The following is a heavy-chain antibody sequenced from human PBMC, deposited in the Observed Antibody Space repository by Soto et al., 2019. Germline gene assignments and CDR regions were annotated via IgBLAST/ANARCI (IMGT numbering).Heavy chain of an antibody. J-gene: IGHJ4*01. Sequence: LRLSCVASGFTLSTESMNWVRQAPGKGLEWVAHISTSGATRYYADSVKGRFTISRDNAKTSLYLQMDSLRNEDTAVYYCARFFGSGFDYWGHGTLVTVAS. D-gene: IGHD6-19*01. CDR2: ISTSGATR. V-gene: IGHV3-48*02. CDR3: ARFFGSGFDY. CDR1: GFTLSTES.